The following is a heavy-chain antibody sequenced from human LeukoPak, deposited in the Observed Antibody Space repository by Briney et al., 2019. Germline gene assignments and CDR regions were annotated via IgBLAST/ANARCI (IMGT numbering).Heavy chain of an antibody. CDR3: AKGRGQIDSSGYYYLGAFDL. J-gene: IGHJ3*01. D-gene: IGHD3-22*01. V-gene: IGHV3-23*01. CDR1: GFTFSSYA. CDR2: ISGSGGTT. Sequence: GGSLRLSCAASGFTFSSYAMSWVRQAPGKGLEWVSVISGSGGTTYYADSMKGLFIISRDNSKNTLYLQMNSLRAEDTAVYYCAKGRGQIDSSGYYYLGAFDLWGQGTMVTVSS.